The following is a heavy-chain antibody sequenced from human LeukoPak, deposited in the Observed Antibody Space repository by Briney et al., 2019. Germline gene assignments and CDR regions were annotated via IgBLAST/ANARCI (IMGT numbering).Heavy chain of an antibody. Sequence: ASVKVSRKASGYTFTSYGISWVRQAPGQGLGWMGWISAYNGNTNYAQKLQGRVTMTTDTSTSTAYMELRSLRSDDTAVYYSARGLRYFDWLPFDYWGQGTLVTVSS. CDR3: ARGLRYFDWLPFDY. D-gene: IGHD3-9*01. CDR2: ISAYNGNT. V-gene: IGHV1-18*01. CDR1: GYTFTSYG. J-gene: IGHJ4*02.